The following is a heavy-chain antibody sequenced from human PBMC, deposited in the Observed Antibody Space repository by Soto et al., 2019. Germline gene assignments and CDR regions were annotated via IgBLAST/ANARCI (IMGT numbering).Heavy chain of an antibody. D-gene: IGHD3-10*01. CDR1: GFTFSSYG. CDR3: AKDLSEWLLWFGESYYYGMDV. Sequence: GGSLRLSCAASGFTFSSYGMHWVRQAPGKGLEWVAVISYDGSNKYYADSVKGRFTISRDNSKNTLYLQMNSLRAEDTAVYYCAKDLSEWLLWFGESYYYGMDVWGQGTTVTVSS. CDR2: ISYDGSNK. J-gene: IGHJ6*02. V-gene: IGHV3-30*18.